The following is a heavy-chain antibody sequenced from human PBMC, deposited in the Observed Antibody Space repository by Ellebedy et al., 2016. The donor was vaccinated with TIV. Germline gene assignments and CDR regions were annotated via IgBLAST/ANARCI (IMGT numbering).Heavy chain of an antibody. CDR1: GFTFSSYA. J-gene: IGHJ2*01. D-gene: IGHD2-15*01. CDR2: ISYDGSNK. Sequence: PGGSLRLSCAASGFTFSSYAMHWVRQAPGRGLEWVAVISYDGSNKYYADSMKGRFTISSDNSNNTLYLQMNSLRPEDTAIYYCARDTRLVVVTSNQWNWYFDLWGRGTLVTVSS. CDR3: ARDTRLVVVTSNQWNWYFDL. V-gene: IGHV3-30-3*01.